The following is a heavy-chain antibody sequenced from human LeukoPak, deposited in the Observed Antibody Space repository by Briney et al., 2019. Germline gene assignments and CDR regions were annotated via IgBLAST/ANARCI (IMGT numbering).Heavy chain of an antibody. V-gene: IGHV3-23*01. CDR3: AKKRSSGPGDFDL. CDR2: ITGSSGST. D-gene: IGHD6-19*01. CDR1: GFTFSNYA. J-gene: IGHJ2*01. Sequence: GGSLRLSCAASGFTFSNYAMSWVRQAPGKGLEWVSAITGSSGSTYYADSVRGRFTISRDNSKNTLHLQMNSLRAEDTAVYYCAKKRSSGPGDFDLWGRGTLVTVSS.